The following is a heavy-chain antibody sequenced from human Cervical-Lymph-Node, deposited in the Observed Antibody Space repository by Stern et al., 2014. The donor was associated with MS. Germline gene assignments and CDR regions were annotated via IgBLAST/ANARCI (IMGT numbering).Heavy chain of an antibody. D-gene: IGHD6-13*01. Sequence: VQLVESGGGLVKPGRSLRLSCAASGFTFSDYYMSWIRQAPGKGLEWVSYISGSGTTTYYADSVKGRFTISKDNARNSLYLQMNSLRADDTAVYYCARALIAAGGALHYWGQGTLVT. V-gene: IGHV3-11*01. CDR3: ARALIAAGGALHY. J-gene: IGHJ4*02. CDR2: ISGSGTTT. CDR1: GFTFSDYY.